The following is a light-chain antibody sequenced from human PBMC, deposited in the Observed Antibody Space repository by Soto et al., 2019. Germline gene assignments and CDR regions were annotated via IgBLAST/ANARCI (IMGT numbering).Light chain of an antibody. CDR3: QAWDSSTYV. CDR2: QDN. J-gene: IGLJ1*01. V-gene: IGLV3-1*01. Sequence: SYELTQPSSVSVSPGQTASITCSGEKLGDKYACWYQQKPGQSPVLVIYQDNKRPSGIPERFSGSNSGNTATLTISGTQTTDEADYYCQAWDSSTYVFGTGTKLTVL. CDR1: KLGDKY.